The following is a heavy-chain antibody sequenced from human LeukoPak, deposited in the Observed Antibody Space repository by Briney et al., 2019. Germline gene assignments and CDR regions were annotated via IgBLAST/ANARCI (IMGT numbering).Heavy chain of an antibody. CDR3: VRDEKFSSSWYRAFDI. CDR1: GFTFSSYS. CDR2: ISSSSNTI. D-gene: IGHD6-13*01. J-gene: IGHJ3*02. V-gene: IGHV3-48*02. Sequence: GGSLRLSCAASGFTFSSYSMNWVRQAPGKGLEWVSYISSSSNTIYYTDSVKGRFTISRDNAKNSLYLQMNSLRDEDTAVYYCVRDEKFSSSWYRAFDIWGQGTMVTASS.